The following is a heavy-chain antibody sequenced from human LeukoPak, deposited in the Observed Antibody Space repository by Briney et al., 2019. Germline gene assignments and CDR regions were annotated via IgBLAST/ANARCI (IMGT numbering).Heavy chain of an antibody. CDR2: IKQDGSEK. V-gene: IGHV3-7*03. CDR1: GFTFNSYW. CDR3: ARDPRVDYFDY. J-gene: IGHJ4*02. Sequence: GGSLRLSCAASGFTFNSYWMSWVRQASGKGLEWVANIKQDGSEKYYVDSVKGRFTIPRDNAKNSLYLQMNSLRAEDTAVYYCARDPRVDYFDYWGQGTLVTVSS.